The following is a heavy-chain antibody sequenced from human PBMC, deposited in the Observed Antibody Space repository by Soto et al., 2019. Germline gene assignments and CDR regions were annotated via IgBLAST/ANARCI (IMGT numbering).Heavy chain of an antibody. CDR2: IFYSGST. D-gene: IGHD1-26*01. CDR1: GGSISSSSYY. V-gene: IGHV4-39*07. CDR3: ARDPARGGGSYLGYFDY. Sequence: SETLSLTCTVSGGSISSSSYYWGWIRQPPGKGLEWIGSIFYSGSTNYNPSLKTRVTISLDTSRNQFSLKVNSVTAADTAVYYCARDPARGGGSYLGYFDYWGQGTPVTVSS. J-gene: IGHJ4*02.